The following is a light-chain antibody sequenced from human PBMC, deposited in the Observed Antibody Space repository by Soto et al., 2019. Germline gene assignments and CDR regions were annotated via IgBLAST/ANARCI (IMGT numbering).Light chain of an antibody. J-gene: IGLJ2*01. CDR2: GNF. Sequence: QSVLTQPPSASGTPGQRVTISCSGRSSNIGSNYVYWYQQLPGTAPKLLIYGNFNRPSGVPDRFSGSKSGTSASLAITGLQAADEADYYCQSSDSSLSGHVVFGGGTKLTVL. V-gene: IGLV1-40*01. CDR3: QSSDSSLSGHVV. CDR1: SSNIGSNY.